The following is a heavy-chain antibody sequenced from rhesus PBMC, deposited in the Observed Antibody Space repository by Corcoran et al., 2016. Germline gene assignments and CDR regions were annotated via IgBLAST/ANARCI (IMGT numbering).Heavy chain of an antibody. CDR2: IYGSGSRT. Sequence: QLQLQESGPGLVKPSETLSVTCAVSGGSISSSYWSWIRQAPGKGLEWIGYIYGSGSRTNYNPSLNSRVTLSVDTSKNQLSLKLSSVTTADTAVYYCARLYSGSYYLAEYFEFWGQGALVTVSS. CDR3: ARLYSGSYYLAEYFEF. V-gene: IGHV4-169*01. D-gene: IGHD3-16*01. J-gene: IGHJ1*01. CDR1: GGSISSSY.